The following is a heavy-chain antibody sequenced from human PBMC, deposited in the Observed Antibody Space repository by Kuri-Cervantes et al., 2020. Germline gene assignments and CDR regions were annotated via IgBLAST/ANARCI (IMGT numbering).Heavy chain of an antibody. CDR3: ARGYRGLLTYYFDY. D-gene: IGHD1-26*01. CDR1: GGPISSGSYY. V-gene: IGHV4-61*02. Sequence: SETLSLTCTVSGGPISSGSYYWSWIRQPAGKGLEWIGRIYTSGSTNYNPSLKSRVTMSVDTSKNQFSLKLSSVTAADTAVYYCARGYRGLLTYYFDYWGQGTLVTVSS. CDR2: IYTSGST. J-gene: IGHJ4*02.